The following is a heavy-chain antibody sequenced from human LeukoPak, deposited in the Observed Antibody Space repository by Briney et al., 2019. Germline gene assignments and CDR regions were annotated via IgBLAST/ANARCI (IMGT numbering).Heavy chain of an antibody. V-gene: IGHV1-69*13. J-gene: IGHJ3*02. Sequence: SVKVSCKASGGTFSNHAVSWVRQAPGQGLEWMGGIIPIFGTANYAQKFQGRVTITADESTNTAYMELSSLRSEDTAVYYCAREGYYDSSGYYYRLGAFDIWGQGTMVTVSS. CDR1: GGTFSNHA. CDR3: AREGYYDSSGYYYRLGAFDI. CDR2: IIPIFGTA. D-gene: IGHD3-22*01.